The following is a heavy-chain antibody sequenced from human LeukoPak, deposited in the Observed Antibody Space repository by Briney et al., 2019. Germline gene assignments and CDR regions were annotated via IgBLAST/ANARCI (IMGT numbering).Heavy chain of an antibody. Sequence: SETLSLTCTVSDGSISNYYWTWIRQPAGKGLEWIGRIYVSGSTNYNPSLKSRVTISLDTSKNQFSLKLSSVTAADTAVYYCARHDPIVGTPDAFDIWGQGTMVTVSS. D-gene: IGHD1-26*01. J-gene: IGHJ3*02. CDR3: ARHDPIVGTPDAFDI. V-gene: IGHV4-4*07. CDR1: DGSISNYY. CDR2: IYVSGST.